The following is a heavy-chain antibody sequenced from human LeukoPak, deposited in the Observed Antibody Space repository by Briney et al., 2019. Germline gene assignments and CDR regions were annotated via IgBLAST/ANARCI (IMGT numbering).Heavy chain of an antibody. J-gene: IGHJ6*03. CDR3: ARWGRYYMDV. Sequence: PSETLSLTCAVYGGSFSGYYWSWIRQPPGKGLEWIGEINHSGSTNYNPSLKSRVTISVDTSKNQFSLKLSSVTAADTAVYYCARWGRYYMDVWGKGTTVTISS. V-gene: IGHV4-34*01. CDR1: GGSFSGYY. D-gene: IGHD3-16*01. CDR2: INHSGST.